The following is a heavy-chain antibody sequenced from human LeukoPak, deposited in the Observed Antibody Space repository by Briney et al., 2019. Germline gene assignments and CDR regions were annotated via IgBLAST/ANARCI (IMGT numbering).Heavy chain of an antibody. J-gene: IGHJ4*02. D-gene: IGHD3-22*01. CDR1: GGSISSYY. CDR3: ARVPYYYDSGDYHYYFDY. V-gene: IGHV4-59*01. Sequence: SSETLSLTCSVSGGSISSYYWSWIRQPPGQGLEWVGYIYYTGSTNYNPSLKSRVTISVDTSKNQFSLKLSSVTAADTAVYYCARVPYYYDSGDYHYYFDYWGPGTVVTVSS. CDR2: IYYTGST.